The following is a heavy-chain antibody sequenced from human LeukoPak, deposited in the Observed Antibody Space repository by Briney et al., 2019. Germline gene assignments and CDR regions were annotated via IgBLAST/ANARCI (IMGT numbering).Heavy chain of an antibody. Sequence: SETLSLTCTVSGGSISNNYWSWVRQPPGKRLEWIAYIQSTGTTDYNPSLKSRVTLSVDTSRNQFSLMLSSVTAADTAVYYCAKESRLGGASGSHHFDYWGQGVLVTVSS. D-gene: IGHD3-10*01. CDR2: IQSTGTT. J-gene: IGHJ4*02. CDR3: AKESRLGGASGSHHFDY. V-gene: IGHV4-59*12. CDR1: GGSISNNY.